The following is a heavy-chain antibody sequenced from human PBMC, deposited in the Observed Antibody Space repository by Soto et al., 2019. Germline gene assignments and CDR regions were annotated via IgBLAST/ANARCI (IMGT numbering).Heavy chain of an antibody. CDR1: GFTFSGSA. CDR3: TRLARMGGDDEAKYHYVCYGGS. CDR2: IRSKANSYAT. Sequence: VQLVESGGGLVQPGGSLKLSCAASGFTFSGSAMHWVRQASGKGLEWVGRIRSKANSYATPYAASSKGRFTISRDNSQVTTYLQRNRVNFEDTAWYYSTRLARMGGDDEAKYHYVCYGGSWGQGTPVTVSS. D-gene: IGHD5-12*01. V-gene: IGHV3-73*02. J-gene: IGHJ5*01.